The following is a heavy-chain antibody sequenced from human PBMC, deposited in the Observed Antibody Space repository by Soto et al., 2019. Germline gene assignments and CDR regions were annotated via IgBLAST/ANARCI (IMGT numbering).Heavy chain of an antibody. CDR1: GYSFSSHA. CDR2: IIPVFGTP. CDR3: ARGGALSTSWYWGDGLDS. Sequence: QVQLEQSGSEVKKSGSSVKVSCKASGYSFSSHAITWVRQAPGQGLEWMGGIIPVFGTPSYAQKFQGRVTISADTSTNSYYLELRSLRYQSTAVYYCARGGALSTSWYWGDGLDSWGQGTQVTVSS. J-gene: IGHJ4*02. D-gene: IGHD6-13*01. V-gene: IGHV1-69*06.